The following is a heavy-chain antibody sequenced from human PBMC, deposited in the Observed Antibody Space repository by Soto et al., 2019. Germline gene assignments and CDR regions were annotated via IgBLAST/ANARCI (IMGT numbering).Heavy chain of an antibody. CDR3: VSDRGYGHASVPYS. D-gene: IGHD5-18*01. Sequence: QAQLVESGGGVVQPGRSLRLSCAASGFAFSSYGMHWVRQAPGTGLEWVAVISYDGSLQHYADSVKGRFTISRDNSKNMVLLQMSSLREEDTAVYYCVSDRGYGHASVPYSWGQGTLVSVSS. CDR1: GFAFSSYG. V-gene: IGHV3-30*03. J-gene: IGHJ4*02. CDR2: ISYDGSLQ.